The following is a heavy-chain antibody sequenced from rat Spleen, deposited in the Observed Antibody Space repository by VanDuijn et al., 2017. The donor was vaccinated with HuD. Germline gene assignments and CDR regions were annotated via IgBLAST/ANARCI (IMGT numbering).Heavy chain of an antibody. V-gene: IGHV2-72*01. CDR3: VRHYYDGSLSSGDWFAY. Sequence: QVQLKESGPGLVQPSQTLSLTCAVPGFSLTTYHVSWVRQPPGKSLVWMGTIWTGGNTNYNSAVQSRLSISRDTSKSQVFLKMNSLQPEDTGTYYCVRHYYDGSLSSGDWFAYWGQGTLVTVSS. CDR2: IWTGGNT. D-gene: IGHD1-12*02. CDR1: GFSLTTYH. J-gene: IGHJ3*01.